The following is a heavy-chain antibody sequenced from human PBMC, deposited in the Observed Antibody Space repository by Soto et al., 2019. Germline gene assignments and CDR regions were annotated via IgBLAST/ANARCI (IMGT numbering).Heavy chain of an antibody. Sequence: QVQLQESGPGLVKPSQTLSLTCTVSGGSISSGGYYWSWIRQHPGKGLEWIGYIYYSGSTYYNPSLKSRVTISVDTSKNQFTLKLSSVTAADTAVYYCATASMVRGVIPPLDYWGQGTLVTVSS. CDR3: ATASMVRGVIPPLDY. J-gene: IGHJ4*02. D-gene: IGHD3-10*01. CDR1: GGSISSGGYY. V-gene: IGHV4-31*03. CDR2: IYYSGST.